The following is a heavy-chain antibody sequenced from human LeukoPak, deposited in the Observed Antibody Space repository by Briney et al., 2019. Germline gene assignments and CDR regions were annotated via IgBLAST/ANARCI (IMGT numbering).Heavy chain of an antibody. CDR3: ARGPV. Sequence: SETLSLTCAVYGGSFSGYSWNWIRQPPGKGLEGIGEINHSGSTNYSPSLKSRVTISLDTSKNRFSLKLSSVTAADTAVYYCARGPVWGQGTMVTVSS. CDR2: INHSGST. J-gene: IGHJ3*01. V-gene: IGHV4-34*01. CDR1: GGSFSGYS.